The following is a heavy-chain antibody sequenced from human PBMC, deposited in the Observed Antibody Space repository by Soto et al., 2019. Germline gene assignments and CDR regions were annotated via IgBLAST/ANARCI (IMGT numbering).Heavy chain of an antibody. Sequence: SETLSLTCTVSGGSISGHYWIWMRQSPGKGLEWIVYIFYTGSTNYNPSLKSRATLSVDTSKNQFSLRLSSVTAADTAVYYCARVGGLAARTFDYGGPGTLVTVSS. V-gene: IGHV4-59*11. CDR1: GGSISGHY. J-gene: IGHJ4*02. CDR2: IFYTGST. CDR3: ARVGGLAARTFDY. D-gene: IGHD6-6*01.